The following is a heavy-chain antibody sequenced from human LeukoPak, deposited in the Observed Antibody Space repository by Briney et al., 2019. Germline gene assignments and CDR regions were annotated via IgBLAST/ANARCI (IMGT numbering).Heavy chain of an antibody. CDR1: GYSFTSYW. CDR3: AKTYYDILTGFDP. CDR2: IYPGDSDT. Sequence: GESLKISCNGSGYSFTSYWIGWVRQMPGKGLEWMGIIYPGDSDTRYSPSFQGQVTISADKSISTAYLQWSSLKASDTAMYYCAKTYYDILTGFDPWGQGTLVTVSS. D-gene: IGHD3-9*01. J-gene: IGHJ5*02. V-gene: IGHV5-51*01.